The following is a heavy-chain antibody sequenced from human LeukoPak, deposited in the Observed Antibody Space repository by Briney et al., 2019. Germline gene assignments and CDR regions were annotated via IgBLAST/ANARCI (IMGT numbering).Heavy chain of an antibody. Sequence: GASVEVSCKASGYTFTGYYMHWVRQAPGQGLEWMGWINPNSGGTNYAQKFQGRVTMTRDTSISTAYMELSRLTSDDTAVYYCARGEYVISGYRNDAFDIWGQGTMVTVSS. V-gene: IGHV1-2*02. D-gene: IGHD3-22*01. CDR3: ARGEYVISGYRNDAFDI. CDR1: GYTFTGYY. J-gene: IGHJ3*02. CDR2: INPNSGGT.